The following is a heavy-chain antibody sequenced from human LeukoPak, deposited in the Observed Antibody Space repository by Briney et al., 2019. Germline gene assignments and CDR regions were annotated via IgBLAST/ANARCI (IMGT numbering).Heavy chain of an antibody. CDR2: IWYDGSNK. V-gene: IGHV3-33*01. CDR3: ARDFGTYYYYYYGMDV. J-gene: IGHJ6*02. CDR1: GFTFSSYG. Sequence: GGSLRLSCAASGFTFSSYGMHWVRKAPGKGLEWVAVIWYDGSNKYYADSVKGRFTISRDNSKNTLYLQMNSLRAEDTAVYYCARDFGTYYYYYYGMDVWGQGTTVTVSS. D-gene: IGHD3-16*01.